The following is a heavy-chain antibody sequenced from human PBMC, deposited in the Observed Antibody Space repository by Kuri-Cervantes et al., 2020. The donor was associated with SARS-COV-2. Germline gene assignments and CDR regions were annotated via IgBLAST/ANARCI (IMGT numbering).Heavy chain of an antibody. Sequence: ASVKVSCKASGYTFTGYYMHWVRQAPGQGLEWMGWINPNSGGTNYAQKFQGRVTMTRDTSISTAYMDLSSLRSDDTALYYCAILYWNDGNWFDPWGQGTLVTVSS. D-gene: IGHD1-1*01. CDR3: AILYWNDGNWFDP. CDR1: GYTFTGYY. V-gene: IGHV1-2*02. CDR2: INPNSGGT. J-gene: IGHJ5*02.